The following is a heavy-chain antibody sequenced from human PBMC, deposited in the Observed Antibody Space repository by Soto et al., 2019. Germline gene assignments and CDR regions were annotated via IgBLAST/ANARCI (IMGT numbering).Heavy chain of an antibody. V-gene: IGHV4-59*01. CDR3: ARSLTVTRFDQ. CDR1: GGSMSNNY. Sequence: QVHLQESGPGLVKPSETLSLFCNVSGGSMSNNYWSWIRQAPGKGLEWIGYVFYTGSTNYNPSLKSRVTISVDTSKKYFSLRLSSVPAADTAVYYCARSLTVTRFDQWGQGTRVIVS. J-gene: IGHJ4*02. D-gene: IGHD4-17*01. CDR2: VFYTGST.